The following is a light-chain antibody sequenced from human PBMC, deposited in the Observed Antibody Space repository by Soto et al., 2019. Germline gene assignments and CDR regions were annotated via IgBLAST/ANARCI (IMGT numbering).Light chain of an antibody. CDR2: DAS. J-gene: IGKJ2*01. Sequence: DIQMTQFPSTLSASVGDRVTITCRASQTTKTWLAWYQQKPGTAPKLLIYDASSLEGGVPSRFSARGSGTEFTLTISSLQPDDLATYYCQQYISYPFTFGQGTKVEIK. CDR1: QTTKTW. V-gene: IGKV1-5*01. CDR3: QQYISYPFT.